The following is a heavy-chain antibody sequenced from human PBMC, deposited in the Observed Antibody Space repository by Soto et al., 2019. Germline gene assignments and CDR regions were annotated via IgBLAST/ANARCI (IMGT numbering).Heavy chain of an antibody. V-gene: IGHV3-30-3*01. J-gene: IGHJ6*02. Sequence: PGGSLRLSCAASGFPFSSYAMHWVRQAPGKGLEWVAVISYDGSNKYYADSVKGRFTISRDNSKNTLYLQMNSLRAEDTAVYYCARDSYYYDSSGYYYYYYYGMDVWGQGTTVTVS. CDR1: GFPFSSYA. CDR2: ISYDGSNK. CDR3: ARDSYYYDSSGYYYYYYYGMDV. D-gene: IGHD3-22*01.